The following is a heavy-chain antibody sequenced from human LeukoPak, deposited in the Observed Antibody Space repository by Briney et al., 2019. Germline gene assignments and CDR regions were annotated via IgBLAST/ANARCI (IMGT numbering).Heavy chain of an antibody. CDR3: ARAGGVPASFDY. Sequence: ASVKVSCKASGYTFTRYGVSWVRQAPGQGLEWMGWISAYNGHTKYAQKLQGRVTMATGTSTSTAYMELRSLRSDDTAVYYCARAGGVPASFDYWGQGTLVTVSS. J-gene: IGHJ4*02. CDR1: GYTFTRYG. CDR2: ISAYNGHT. D-gene: IGHD2-2*01. V-gene: IGHV1-18*01.